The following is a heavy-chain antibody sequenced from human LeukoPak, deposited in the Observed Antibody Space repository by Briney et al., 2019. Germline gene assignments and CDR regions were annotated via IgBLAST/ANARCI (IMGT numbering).Heavy chain of an antibody. V-gene: IGHV1-18*01. CDR1: GYTFTSSY. CDR3: ARNPRGSSGYYYVY. Sequence: GASVKVSCKASGYTFTSSYINWVRQAPGQRLEWMGWISAYNGRTNYAQKFQGRVTMTTDSSTSTAYMDLTSLRSDDTAVYYCARNPRGSSGYYYVYWGQGTLVTVSS. D-gene: IGHD3-22*01. J-gene: IGHJ4*02. CDR2: ISAYNGRT.